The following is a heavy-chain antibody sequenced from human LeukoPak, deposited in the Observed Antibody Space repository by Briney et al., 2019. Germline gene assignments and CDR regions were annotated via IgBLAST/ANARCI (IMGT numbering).Heavy chain of an antibody. J-gene: IGHJ5*01. Sequence: SETLSLTCAVSGGSISSGGYSWIWIRQPPGKGLEWIGYIYHSGSTYYSPSLKSRVTISVDRSKNQFSLKLSSVTAADTAVYYCARGNSGYDPGWFDHWGQGTLVTASS. D-gene: IGHD5-12*01. CDR1: GGSISSGGYS. CDR3: ARGNSGYDPGWFDH. CDR2: IYHSGST. V-gene: IGHV4-30-2*01.